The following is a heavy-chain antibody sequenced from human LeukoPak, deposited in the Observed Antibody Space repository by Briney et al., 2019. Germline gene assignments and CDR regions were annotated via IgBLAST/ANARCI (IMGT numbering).Heavy chain of an antibody. V-gene: IGHV3-7*01. CDR2: IKQDGSEK. CDR3: ARPLMYYYGSETYFWFDP. J-gene: IGHJ5*02. CDR1: GFHFTTYW. Sequence: GGSLRLSCAASGFHFTTYWMGWVRQAPGKGLEWVANIKQDGSEKYYVDSVKGRFTISRDNAKNSLSLQMDSLRAEDTAVYYCARPLMYYYGSETYFWFDPWGQGTLVTVSS. D-gene: IGHD3-10*01.